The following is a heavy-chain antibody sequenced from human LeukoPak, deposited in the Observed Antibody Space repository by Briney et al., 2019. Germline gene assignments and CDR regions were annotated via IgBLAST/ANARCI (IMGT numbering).Heavy chain of an antibody. CDR3: AKEGPVGGWPHDY. CDR1: GFTFSSYS. CDR2: ISSSSSTI. Sequence: GGSLRLSCAASGFTFSSYSMNWVRQAPGKGLEWISYISSSSSTIYYADSVKGRFTISRDNAKNSLFLQMNSLRGEDTAIYYCAKEGPVGGWPHDYWGQGTLVTVSS. J-gene: IGHJ4*02. V-gene: IGHV3-48*01.